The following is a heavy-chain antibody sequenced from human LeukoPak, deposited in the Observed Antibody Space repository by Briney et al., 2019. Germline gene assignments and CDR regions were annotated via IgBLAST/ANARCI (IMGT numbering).Heavy chain of an antibody. V-gene: IGHV4-59*08. CDR3: ARRRESYYYHFDY. CDR2: IYYSGST. D-gene: IGHD3-22*01. CDR1: GGSISSYY. J-gene: IGHJ4*02. Sequence: SETLSLTCTLSGGSISSYYWSWIRQPPAKGLEWIGYIYYSGSTNYNPSLTSRVTISVDTSKNQFSLRLSSVTAADTAVYYCARRRESYYYHFDYWGQGTLVTVSS.